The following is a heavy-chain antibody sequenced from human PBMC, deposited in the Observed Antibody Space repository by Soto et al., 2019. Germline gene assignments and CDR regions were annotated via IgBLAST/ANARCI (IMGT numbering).Heavy chain of an antibody. CDR3: ARDHVRDYGDYLWGYYGMDV. CDR1: GFTFSSYS. V-gene: IGHV3-21*01. J-gene: IGHJ6*02. Sequence: KPGGSLRLSCAASGFTFSSYSMNWVRQAPGKGLEWVSSISSSSSYIYYADSVKGRFTISRDNAKNSLYLQMNSLRAEDTAVYYCARDHVRDYGDYLWGYYGMDVWGQGTTVTVSS. CDR2: ISSSSSYI. D-gene: IGHD4-17*01.